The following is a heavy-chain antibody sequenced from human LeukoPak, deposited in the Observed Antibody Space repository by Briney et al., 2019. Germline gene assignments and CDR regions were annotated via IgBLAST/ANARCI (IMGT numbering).Heavy chain of an antibody. CDR1: GFTFGDYA. Sequence: GGSLRLSCTASGFTFGDYAMSWVRQAPGKGQEWVGFIRSKAYGGTTEYAASVKGRFTISRDDSKSIAYLQMNSLKTEDTAVYYCTRDTGYCSGGSCYSYYYYYGMDVWGKGTTVTVSS. V-gene: IGHV3-49*04. J-gene: IGHJ6*04. D-gene: IGHD2-15*01. CDR2: IRSKAYGGTT. CDR3: TRDTGYCSGGSCYSYYYYYGMDV.